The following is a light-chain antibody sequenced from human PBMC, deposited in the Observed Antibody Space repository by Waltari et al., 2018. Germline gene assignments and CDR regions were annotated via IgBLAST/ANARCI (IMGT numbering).Light chain of an antibody. Sequence: ELVLTQSPGTLTLFPGESATLSCRASQPVRNSYVAWYRQKRGQAPELVIYGASNRATGIPHRISGSESGTDFTLTITGLEPEDFAVYYCQQYGSSAWTFGPGTKVELK. CDR3: QQYGSSAWT. CDR1: QPVRNSY. J-gene: IGKJ1*01. V-gene: IGKV3-20*01. CDR2: GAS.